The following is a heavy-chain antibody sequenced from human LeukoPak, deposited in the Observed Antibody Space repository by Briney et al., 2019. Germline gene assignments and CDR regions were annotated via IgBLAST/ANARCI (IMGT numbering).Heavy chain of an antibody. CDR1: GFTFSSYG. CDR3: AELGITMIGGV. V-gene: IGHV3-23*01. CDR2: ISGSGGST. Sequence: GGTLRLSCAASGFTFSSYGMSWVRRAPGKGLEWVSAISGSGGSTYYADSVKGRFTISRDNSKDTLYLQMNSLRAEDTAVYYCAELGITMIGGVWGKGTTVTISS. D-gene: IGHD3-10*02. J-gene: IGHJ6*04.